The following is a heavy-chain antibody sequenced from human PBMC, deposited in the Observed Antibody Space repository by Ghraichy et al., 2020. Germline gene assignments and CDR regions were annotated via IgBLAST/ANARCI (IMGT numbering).Heavy chain of an antibody. J-gene: IGHJ4*02. V-gene: IGHV3-23*01. CDR3: AKGENSYDYVWGSYQDFDY. CDR1: GFTFSSYA. Sequence: GGSLRLSCAASGFTFSSYAMSWVRQAPGKGLEWVSAISGSGGSTYYADSVKGRFTISRDNSKNTLYLQMNSLRAEDTAVYYCAKGENSYDYVWGSYQDFDYWGQGTLVTVSS. CDR2: ISGSGGST. D-gene: IGHD3-16*02.